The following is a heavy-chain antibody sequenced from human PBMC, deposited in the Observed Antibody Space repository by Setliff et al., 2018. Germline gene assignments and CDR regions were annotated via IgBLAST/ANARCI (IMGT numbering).Heavy chain of an antibody. D-gene: IGHD6-6*01. V-gene: IGHV4-34*01. CDR1: GESFDNHY. CDR3: ARGRIAERPEAIDY. CDR2: INHRGFT. J-gene: IGHJ4*02. Sequence: SETLSLTCAVYGESFDNHYWTWIRQPPGERLEWIGEINHRGFTDYKPSLESRLTMSVDTSRNQFSLNLGSVTAADTGVYYCARGRIAERPEAIDYWGQGTPVTVSS.